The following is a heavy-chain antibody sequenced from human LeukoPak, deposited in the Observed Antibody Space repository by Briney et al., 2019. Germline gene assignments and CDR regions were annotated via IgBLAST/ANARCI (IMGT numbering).Heavy chain of an antibody. CDR1: GFTFSSYG. D-gene: IGHD3-3*01. V-gene: IGHV3-30*02. CDR3: AREQYDFWSGSNADY. CDR2: IRFDGSDK. J-gene: IGHJ4*02. Sequence: GGSLRLSCVASGFTFSSYGMHWVRQTPGKGLEWVAFIRFDGSDKYYADSVKGRFTISRDNSKNTLYLQMNSLRAEDTAVYYCAREQYDFWSGSNADYWGQGTLVTVSS.